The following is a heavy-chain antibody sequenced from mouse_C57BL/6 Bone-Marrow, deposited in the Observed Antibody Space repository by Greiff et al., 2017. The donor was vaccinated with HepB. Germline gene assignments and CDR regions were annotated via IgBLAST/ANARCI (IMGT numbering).Heavy chain of an antibody. CDR1: GYTFTSYG. CDR2: IYIGNGYT. D-gene: IGHD4-1*01. J-gene: IGHJ4*01. Sequence: VQLQQSGAELVRPGSSVKMSCKTSGYTFTSYGINWVKQRPGQGLEWIGYIYIGNGYTKYNEKFKGKATLTSDTSSSTAYMQLSSLTSEDSAIYFCASQTGTDAMDYWGQGTSVTVSS. V-gene: IGHV1-58*01. CDR3: ASQTGTDAMDY.